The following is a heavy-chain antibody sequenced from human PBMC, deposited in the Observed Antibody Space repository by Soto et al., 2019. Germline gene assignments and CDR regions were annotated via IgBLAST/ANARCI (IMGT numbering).Heavy chain of an antibody. V-gene: IGHV3-30-3*01. Sequence: HPGGSLRLSCAASGFTFGSYAMHWVRQAPGKGLEWVAVISYDGSNKYYADSVKGRFTISRDNSKNTLYLQMNSLRAEDTAVYYCAAVDFWSGYWGLYYYGMDVWGQGTTVTVSS. D-gene: IGHD3-3*01. CDR1: GFTFGSYA. CDR2: ISYDGSNK. CDR3: AAVDFWSGYWGLYYYGMDV. J-gene: IGHJ6*02.